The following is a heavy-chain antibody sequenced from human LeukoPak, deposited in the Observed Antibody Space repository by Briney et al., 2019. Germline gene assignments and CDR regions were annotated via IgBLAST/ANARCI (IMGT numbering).Heavy chain of an antibody. J-gene: IGHJ4*02. Sequence: GGSLRLSCAASGFTFSSYAMHWVRQAPGKGLEWVAVISYDGSNKYYADSVKGRWTISRDNSRNTLHLEMNSLRPEDTAIYYCAKPRTTGLGWAQFDYWGQGSLVTVSS. CDR1: GFTFSSYA. CDR3: AKPRTTGLGWAQFDY. D-gene: IGHD2-8*02. CDR2: ISYDGSNK. V-gene: IGHV3-30-3*02.